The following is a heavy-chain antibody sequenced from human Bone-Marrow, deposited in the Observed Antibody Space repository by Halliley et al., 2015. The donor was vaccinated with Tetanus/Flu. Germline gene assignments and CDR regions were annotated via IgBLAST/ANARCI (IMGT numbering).Heavy chain of an antibody. J-gene: IGHJ6*02. CDR3: VRPGDVPFYNVMDV. V-gene: IGHV4-39*01. CDR2: FHYLGGP. Sequence: GGFHYLGGPTYTPSLKSRVTISVAPSKNQFSLRLKPVPAADTAVYYCVRPGDVPFYNVMDVWGQGTAVTVSS.